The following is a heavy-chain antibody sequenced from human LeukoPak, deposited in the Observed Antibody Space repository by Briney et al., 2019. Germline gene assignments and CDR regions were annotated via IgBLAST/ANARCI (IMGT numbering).Heavy chain of an antibody. J-gene: IGHJ5*02. CDR2: IFYTGGT. D-gene: IGHD6-13*01. CDR1: GDSMSSRNYY. Sequence: SETLSLTCTVSGDSMSSRNYYWGWIRQPPGKGLEWIGSIFYTGGTYYNLSLKSRVILSVDTSRNQFSLKLSSVTAADTATYYCARDFPAAGHWGWFGPWGQGALVTVSS. CDR3: ARDFPAAGHWGWFGP. V-gene: IGHV4-39*07.